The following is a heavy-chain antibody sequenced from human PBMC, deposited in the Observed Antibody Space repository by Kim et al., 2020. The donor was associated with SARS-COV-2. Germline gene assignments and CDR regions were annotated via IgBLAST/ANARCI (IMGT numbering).Heavy chain of an antibody. J-gene: IGHJ4*02. Sequence: GGSLRLSCAASGFTFNTYAMAWVRQAPGKGLEWVSIIFSGGTGTYADSVKGRFTISRDNSKNMLYLQMNSLRAEDTAVYYCAKAGGSGSYSFDYWGQGTL. CDR3: AKAGGSGSYSFDY. V-gene: IGHV3-23*03. D-gene: IGHD3-10*01. CDR1: GFTFNTYA. CDR2: IFSGGTGT.